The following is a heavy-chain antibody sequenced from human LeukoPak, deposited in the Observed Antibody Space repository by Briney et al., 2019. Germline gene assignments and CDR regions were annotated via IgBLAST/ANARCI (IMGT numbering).Heavy chain of an antibody. Sequence: GGSLRLSCAASGLTFTNAWMSWVRQAPGKGLEWVGRIKSKTDGGTTDYAAPVKGRFTISRDDSKTTLFLQMNSLKTEDTAVYYCTTLYCGGDCQDDAFDIWGQGTMVTVSS. J-gene: IGHJ3*02. V-gene: IGHV3-15*01. CDR2: IKSKTDGGTT. D-gene: IGHD2-21*02. CDR3: TTLYCGGDCQDDAFDI. CDR1: GLTFTNAW.